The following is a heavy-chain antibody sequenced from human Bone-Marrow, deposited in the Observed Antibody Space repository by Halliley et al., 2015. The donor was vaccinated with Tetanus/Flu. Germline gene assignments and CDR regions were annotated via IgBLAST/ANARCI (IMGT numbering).Heavy chain of an antibody. J-gene: IGHJ4*02. Sequence: SLRLSCAVSGFSVSTNYMSWFRQAPGKGLEWVSVLYSGGVTFYADSVKGRFTISRDNSKNTLYLQMNSLRAEDTAVYYCVRDEYFPRGFQYWGQGTLVTVSS. D-gene: IGHD3-9*01. V-gene: IGHV3-53*01. CDR2: LYSGGVT. CDR3: VRDEYFPRGFQY. CDR1: GFSVSTNY.